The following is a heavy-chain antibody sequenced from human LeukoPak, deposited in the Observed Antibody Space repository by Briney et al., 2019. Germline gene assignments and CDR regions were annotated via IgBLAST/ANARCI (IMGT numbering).Heavy chain of an antibody. V-gene: IGHV1-8*01. Sequence: ASVKVSCKASGYTFTSYDINWVRQATGQGREWMGWMNPNSGNTGYAQKFQGRVTMTRNTSISTAYMELSSLRSEDTAVYYCARGHSSGYSSSFDYWGQGTLVTVSS. D-gene: IGHD3-22*01. CDR3: ARGHSSGYSSSFDY. CDR1: GYTFTSYD. J-gene: IGHJ4*02. CDR2: MNPNSGNT.